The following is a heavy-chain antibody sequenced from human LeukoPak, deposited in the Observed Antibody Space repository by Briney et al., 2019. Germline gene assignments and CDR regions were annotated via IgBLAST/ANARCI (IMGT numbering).Heavy chain of an antibody. V-gene: IGHV3-21*01. D-gene: IGHD6-13*01. CDR1: GFTFSSYS. CDR2: ISSSSSYI. CDR3: ARDEPRIAAAGYLDY. J-gene: IGHJ4*02. Sequence: KTGGSLRLSCAASGFTFSSYSMNWVRQAPGKGLEWVSSISSSSSYIYYADSVKGRFTISRDNAKNSLYLQMNSLRAEDTAVYYCARDEPRIAAAGYLDYWGQGTLVTVSS.